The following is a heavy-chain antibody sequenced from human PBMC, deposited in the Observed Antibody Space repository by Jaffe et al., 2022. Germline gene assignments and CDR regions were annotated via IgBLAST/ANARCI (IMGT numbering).Heavy chain of an antibody. D-gene: IGHD3-9*01. V-gene: IGHV3-49*04. J-gene: IGHJ6*03. CDR2: IRSKAYGGTT. CDR1: GFTFGDYA. CDR3: TRDPSYYDILTPILHAGYYYYMDV. Sequence: EVQLVESGGGLVQPGRSLRLSCTASGFTFGDYAMSWVRQAPGKGLEWVGFIRSKAYGGTTEYAASVKGRFTISRDDSKSIAYLQMNSLKTEDTAVYYCTRDPSYYDILTPILHAGYYYYMDVWGKGTTVTVSS.